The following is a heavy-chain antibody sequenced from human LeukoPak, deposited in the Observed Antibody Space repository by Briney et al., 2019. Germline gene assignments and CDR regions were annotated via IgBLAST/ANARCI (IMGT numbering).Heavy chain of an antibody. CDR3: ARAGPPAFDP. CDR1: GFTFTNFE. CDR2: ISYSGSTT. Sequence: GGSLRLSCAASGFTFTNFEMNWVRQAPGKGLEWVSYISYSGSTTSYADSVRGRFTISRDNAKNSLYLQMNSLRAEDTAVYYCARAGPPAFDPWGQGTLVTVSS. J-gene: IGHJ5*02. V-gene: IGHV3-48*03.